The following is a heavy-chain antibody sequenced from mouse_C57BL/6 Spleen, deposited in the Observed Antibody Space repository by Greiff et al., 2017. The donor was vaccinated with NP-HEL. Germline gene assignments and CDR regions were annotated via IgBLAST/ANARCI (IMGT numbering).Heavy chain of an antibody. Sequence: QVHVKQSGAELVKPGASVKLSCKASGYTFTEYTIHWVKQRSGQGLEWIGWFYPGSGSIKYNEKFKDKATLTADKSSSTVYMELSRLTSEASAVYFCARHEDRDYDYDGVFDYWGQGTTLTVSS. D-gene: IGHD2-4*01. J-gene: IGHJ2*01. CDR1: GYTFTEYT. V-gene: IGHV1-62-2*01. CDR2: FYPGSGSI. CDR3: ARHEDRDYDYDGVFDY.